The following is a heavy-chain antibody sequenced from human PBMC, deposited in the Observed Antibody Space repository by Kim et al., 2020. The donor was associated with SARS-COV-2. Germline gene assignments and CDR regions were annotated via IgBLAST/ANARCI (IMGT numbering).Heavy chain of an antibody. J-gene: IGHJ6*03. Sequence: GGSLRLSCAASGFTFSSYWMHWVRQAPGKGLVWVSRINSDGSSTSYADSVKGRFTISRDNAKNTLYLQMNSLRAEDTAVYYCARGGMTTVIGYYYYMDVWGKGTTVTVSS. CDR1: GFTFSSYW. V-gene: IGHV3-74*01. CDR2: INSDGSST. D-gene: IGHD4-4*01. CDR3: ARGGMTTVIGYYYYMDV.